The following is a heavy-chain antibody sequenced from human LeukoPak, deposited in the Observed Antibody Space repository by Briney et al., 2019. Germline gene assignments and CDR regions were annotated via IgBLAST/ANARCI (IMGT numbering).Heavy chain of an antibody. J-gene: IGHJ4*02. CDR2: IIPIFGTA. V-gene: IGHV1-69*05. CDR3: ARGRPPYYYELVDY. CDR1: GGTFSSYA. D-gene: IGHD3-22*01. Sequence: SVKVSCKASGGTFSSYAISWVRQAPGQGLEWMGGIIPIFGTANYAQKFQGRVTITTDESTSTAYMELSSLRSEDTAVYYCARGRPPYYYELVDYWGQGTLVTVSS.